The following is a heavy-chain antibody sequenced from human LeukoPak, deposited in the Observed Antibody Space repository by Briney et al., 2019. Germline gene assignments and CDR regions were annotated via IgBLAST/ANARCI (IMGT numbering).Heavy chain of an antibody. J-gene: IGHJ4*02. CDR2: INQSGST. V-gene: IGHV4-34*01. CDR1: GGSFSDYY. Sequence: PSETLSLTCTVYGGSFSDYYWSWIRQPPGKGLEWIGEINQSGSTSYIPSLKSRVTISVDTSKNQFSLNLSSVTAADTAVYYCARTPRTVFDYWGQGTLVTVSS. CDR3: ARTPRTVFDY.